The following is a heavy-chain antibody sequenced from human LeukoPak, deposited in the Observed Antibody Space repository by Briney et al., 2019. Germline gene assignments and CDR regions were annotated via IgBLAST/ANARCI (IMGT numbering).Heavy chain of an antibody. Sequence: GASVKVSCKASGYTFTGYYMHWVRQAPGQGLEWMGWINPNSGDADYAQKFQGRVTKTRDTSISTAYMELSRLRSDDTAVYYCASPLRSLVRPDSFDMWGQGTMVTVSS. CDR2: INPNSGDA. CDR3: ASPLRSLVRPDSFDM. J-gene: IGHJ3*02. CDR1: GYTFTGYY. V-gene: IGHV1-2*02. D-gene: IGHD3-3*01.